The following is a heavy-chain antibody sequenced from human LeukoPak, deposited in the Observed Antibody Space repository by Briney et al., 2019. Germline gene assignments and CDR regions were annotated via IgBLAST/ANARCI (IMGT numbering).Heavy chain of an antibody. CDR3: ARINWNPDY. Sequence: SETPSLTCSVSGYSIKSGYHWGWIRQPPGRGLEWIGNIYRSGSTYYNSSLKSRVTISIDTSKNQFSLKLSSLTAADTAVYFCARINWNPDYWGQGTLVTVSS. J-gene: IGHJ4*02. CDR1: GYSIKSGYH. CDR2: IYRSGST. D-gene: IGHD1-20*01. V-gene: IGHV4-38-2*02.